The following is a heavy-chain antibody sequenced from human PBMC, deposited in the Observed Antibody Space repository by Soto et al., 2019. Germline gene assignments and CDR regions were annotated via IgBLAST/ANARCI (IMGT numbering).Heavy chain of an antibody. CDR3: ARVWSGTIFPGY. J-gene: IGHJ4*02. V-gene: IGHV3-23*01. CDR1: GFTFSSYA. D-gene: IGHD3-3*01. Sequence: GSLRLSCAASGFTFSSYAMSWVLQAPGKGLEWVSAISGSGGSTYYNPSLKSRVTISVDTSKNQFSLKLSSVTAADTAVYYCARVWSGTIFPGYWGQGTLVTVSS. CDR2: ISGSGGST.